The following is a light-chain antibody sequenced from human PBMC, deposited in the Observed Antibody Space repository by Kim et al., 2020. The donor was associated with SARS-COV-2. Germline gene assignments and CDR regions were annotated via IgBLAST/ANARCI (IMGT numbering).Light chain of an antibody. Sequence: SVLPGERATLSCSASRSVSSNFACYQQKPRHAPRLLIYGASTTAASIPARFSGSGSGTEFTLTISILQSEYFAVYYCQQYNNLLTFGQGTKVDIK. CDR3: QQYNNLLT. CDR1: RSVSSN. J-gene: IGKJ1*01. CDR2: GAS. V-gene: IGKV3-15*01.